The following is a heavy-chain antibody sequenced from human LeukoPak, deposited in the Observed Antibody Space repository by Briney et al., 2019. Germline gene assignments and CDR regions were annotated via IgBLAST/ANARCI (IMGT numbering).Heavy chain of an antibody. CDR3: AGLVGRYSSGLYYYYFDF. CDR2: MYLSGTT. V-gene: IGHV4-4*02. CDR1: GDSINSLDL. J-gene: IGHJ4*02. D-gene: IGHD3-22*01. Sequence: PSETLSLTCTVSGDSINSLDLWSWVRQPPGKGLEWIGEMYLSGTTHSNPSVKSRVTISIDKSKNQFFLNLSSVTAADTAVYYCAGLVGRYSSGLYYYYFDFWGQGTLVTVSS.